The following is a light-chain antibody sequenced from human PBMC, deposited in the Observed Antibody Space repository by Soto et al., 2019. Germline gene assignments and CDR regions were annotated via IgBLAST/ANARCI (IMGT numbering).Light chain of an antibody. Sequence: ALTQPPSASGSPGQSVTISCTGTSGDVGTYNYVSWYQQHPGKAPKLIIYEVTKRPSGVPDRFSGSKSGNTASLTVSGLQAEDEADYYCSSFGARNNVFGTGTKLTVL. CDR3: SSFGARNNV. V-gene: IGLV2-8*01. CDR1: SGDVGTYNY. J-gene: IGLJ1*01. CDR2: EVT.